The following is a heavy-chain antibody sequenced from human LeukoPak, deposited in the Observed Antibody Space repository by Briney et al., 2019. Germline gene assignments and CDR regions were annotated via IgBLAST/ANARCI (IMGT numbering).Heavy chain of an antibody. J-gene: IGHJ4*02. CDR2: ITPDSGGS. CDR1: GYTFTGYY. CDR3: AREGSGWYGNFDY. V-gene: IGHV1-2*02. D-gene: IGHD6-19*01. Sequence: ASVKVSCKASGYTFTGYYMHWVRQAPGQGLEWMGWITPDSGGSNYAQKFQGRVTMTRDTSISTAYMEVSRLRSDDTAVYYCAREGSGWYGNFDYWGQGTLVTVSS.